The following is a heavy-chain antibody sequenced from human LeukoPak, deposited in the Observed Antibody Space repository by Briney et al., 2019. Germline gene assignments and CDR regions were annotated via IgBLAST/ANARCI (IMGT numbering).Heavy chain of an antibody. CDR1: GGSFSDYY. D-gene: IGHD4-17*01. J-gene: IGHJ5*02. CDR2: INHSGST. CDR3: AAGYGDYENWFDP. V-gene: IGHV4-34*01. Sequence: SETLSLTCAVYGGSFSDYYWTWIRQPPGKGLEWIGEINHSGSTNYDPSLKSRVTISVDTSKNQFSLKLSSVTAADTAVYYCAAGYGDYENWFDPWGQGTLVTVSS.